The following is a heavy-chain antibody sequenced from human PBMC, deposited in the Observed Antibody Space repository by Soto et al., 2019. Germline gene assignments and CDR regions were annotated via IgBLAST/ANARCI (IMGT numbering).Heavy chain of an antibody. CDR3: TTEGIAARPPFDY. CDR2: IKSRTDDGTT. Sequence: VGSVRLSCAASGFTFSNAWMSWVRQAPGKGLEWVGHIKSRTDDGTTDYAAPVEGRFTISRDDSKNMLYLQMNSLKTEDTAVYFCTTEGIAARPPFDYWGQGTLVTVSS. V-gene: IGHV3-15*01. D-gene: IGHD6-6*01. CDR1: GFTFSNAW. J-gene: IGHJ4*02.